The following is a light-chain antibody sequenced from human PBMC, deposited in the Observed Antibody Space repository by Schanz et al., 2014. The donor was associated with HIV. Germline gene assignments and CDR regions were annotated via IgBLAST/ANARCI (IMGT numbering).Light chain of an antibody. CDR3: QQYDISPPWT. Sequence: EIVLTQSPATLSLSPGERATLSCRASQGISTSYLAWYQQKPGQAPRLLIYGASIRAAGIPDRFSGTGSGTEFTLTISSLQSEDFAVYYCQQYDISPPWTFGQGTKVEIK. CDR2: GAS. V-gene: IGKV3-20*01. J-gene: IGKJ1*01. CDR1: QGISTSY.